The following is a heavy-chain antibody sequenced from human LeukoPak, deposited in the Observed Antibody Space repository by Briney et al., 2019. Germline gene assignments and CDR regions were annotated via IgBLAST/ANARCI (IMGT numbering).Heavy chain of an antibody. V-gene: IGHV1-3*01. J-gene: IGHJ3*02. D-gene: IGHD2-15*01. Sequence: ASVKVSCKASGYTFTKYAMHWVRQAPGQRLEWMGWINAGNGNTKYSQKFQGRVTITRNTSISTAYMELSSLRSEDTAVYYCARDQGYCSGGSCYRAVAFDIWGQGTMVTVSS. CDR2: INAGNGNT. CDR3: ARDQGYCSGGSCYRAVAFDI. CDR1: GYTFTKYA.